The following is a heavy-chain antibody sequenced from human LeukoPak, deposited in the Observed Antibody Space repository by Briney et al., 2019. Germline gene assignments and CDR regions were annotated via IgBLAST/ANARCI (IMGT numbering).Heavy chain of an antibody. V-gene: IGHV5-51*01. CDR2: IYPGDSDT. Sequence: GESLKISCKGSGYSFTSYWIAWVRPIPGQGPEWMGIIYPGDSDTRYSPSFQGQVTISADKSISTAYLQWSSLKASDTAMYYCARLSSSSLPGFDPWGQGTLVTVSS. J-gene: IGHJ5*02. CDR1: GYSFTSYW. D-gene: IGHD6-13*01. CDR3: ARLSSSSLPGFDP.